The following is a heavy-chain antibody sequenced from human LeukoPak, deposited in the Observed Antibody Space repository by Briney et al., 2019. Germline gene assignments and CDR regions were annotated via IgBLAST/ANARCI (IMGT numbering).Heavy chain of an antibody. CDR2: IYPGDSAT. V-gene: IGHV5-51*01. CDR3: ARHGSGEPFDY. D-gene: IGHD3-10*01. J-gene: IGHJ4*02. CDR1: GYSFTNYW. Sequence: GESLKISCKASGYSFTNYWIAWVRQMPGKGLEWMGIIYPGDSATRCSPSFQGQVTFSADKSITTAYLQWSSLKASDTAIYYCARHGSGEPFDYWGQGTLVTVSS.